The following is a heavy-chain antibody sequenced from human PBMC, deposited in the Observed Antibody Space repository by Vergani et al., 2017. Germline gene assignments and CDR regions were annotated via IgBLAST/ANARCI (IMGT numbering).Heavy chain of an antibody. J-gene: IGHJ5*02. D-gene: IGHD5-18*01. CDR3: ATRRVDTAMAQPS. CDR2: IIPILGIA. V-gene: IGHV1-69*04. Sequence: QVQLVQSGAEVKKPGSSVKVSCKASGGTFSSYAISWVRQAPGQGLEWMGRIIPILGIANYAQKFQGRVTITADKSTSTAYMELSSLRSEDTAVYYCATRRVDTAMAQPSWGQGTLVTVSS. CDR1: GGTFSSYA.